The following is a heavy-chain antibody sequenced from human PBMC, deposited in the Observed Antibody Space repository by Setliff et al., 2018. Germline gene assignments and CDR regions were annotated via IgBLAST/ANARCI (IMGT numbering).Heavy chain of an antibody. Sequence: SETLSLTCTVSGGSIISYYWSWIRQPAGKGLEWVGRIYTSGSTNYNPSLKSRVTMSIDTSKNQFSLKLNSVTAADMAVYYCAREQWLDPPGYYYMDVWAKGTTVTVSS. CDR1: GGSIISYY. V-gene: IGHV4-4*07. J-gene: IGHJ6*03. CDR3: AREQWLDPPGYYYMDV. CDR2: IYTSGST. D-gene: IGHD6-19*01.